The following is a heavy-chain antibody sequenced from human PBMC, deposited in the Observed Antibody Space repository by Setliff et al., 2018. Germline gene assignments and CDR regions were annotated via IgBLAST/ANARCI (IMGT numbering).Heavy chain of an antibody. CDR1: GGSVSSTSHY. Sequence: SETLALTCNVSGGSVSSTSHYWGWIRQPPGKGMEWIGSVYYSGYTYYNPSLQSRVTISVDMSKNQFSMKLTSVTAADTAVYYCARVDFTMIQGVLGLWGQGTLVTVSS. CDR3: ARVDFTMIQGVLGL. CDR2: VYYSGYT. D-gene: IGHD3-10*01. V-gene: IGHV4-39*07. J-gene: IGHJ1*01.